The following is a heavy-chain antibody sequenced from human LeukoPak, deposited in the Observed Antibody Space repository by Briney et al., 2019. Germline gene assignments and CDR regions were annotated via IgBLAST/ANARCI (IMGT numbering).Heavy chain of an antibody. J-gene: IGHJ3*02. V-gene: IGHV3-23*01. CDR1: GFTFSSYA. D-gene: IGHD4-17*01. Sequence: PGGSLRLSCAASGFTFSSYAMSWVRQAPGKGLEWVSAISGSGGSTYYADSVKGRLTISRDNSKNTLYLQMNSLRAEDTAVYYCATTVTTYPDAFDIWGQGTMVTVSS. CDR2: ISGSGGST. CDR3: ATTVTTYPDAFDI.